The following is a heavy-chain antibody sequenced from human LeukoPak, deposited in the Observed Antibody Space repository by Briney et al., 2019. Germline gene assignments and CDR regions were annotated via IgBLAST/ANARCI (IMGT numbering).Heavy chain of an antibody. J-gene: IGHJ4*02. Sequence: KASETLSLTCTVSGGSISSYYWSWIRQPPGKGLEWIGYIYYSGSTNYNPSLKSRVTISVDTSKNQFSLKLSSVTAADTAVYYCARLTLGNYYFDYWGQGTLVTVSS. CDR2: IYYSGST. CDR1: GGSISSYY. D-gene: IGHD5-24*01. CDR3: ARLTLGNYYFDY. V-gene: IGHV4-59*08.